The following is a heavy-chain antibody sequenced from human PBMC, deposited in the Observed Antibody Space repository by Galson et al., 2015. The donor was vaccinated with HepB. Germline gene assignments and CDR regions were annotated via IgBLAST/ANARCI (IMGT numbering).Heavy chain of an antibody. Sequence: SLRLSCAASEFSLSYYWMIWVRQAPGKGLEWVANIKQDGIEKYYVDSVKGRFTISRDNAKNSLYLQMNILRAEDTAMYYCARDLYSSGWPTLYWGQGTLVTVSS. D-gene: IGHD3-22*01. CDR1: EFSLSYYW. CDR2: IKQDGIEK. J-gene: IGHJ4*02. V-gene: IGHV3-7*03. CDR3: ARDLYSSGWPTLY.